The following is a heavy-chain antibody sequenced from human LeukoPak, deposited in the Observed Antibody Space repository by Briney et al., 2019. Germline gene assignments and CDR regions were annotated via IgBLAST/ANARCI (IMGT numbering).Heavy chain of an antibody. Sequence: PSETLSLTCTVSGGSIRSTSYYWGWIRQPPGKGLEWTGSIYYSGSTYYNPSLKSRVTISVDTSKNQFSLKLSSVTAADTAVYYCARGTLLGYSSGFDPWGQGTLVTVSS. CDR2: IYYSGST. J-gene: IGHJ5*02. CDR1: GGSIRSTSYY. D-gene: IGHD6-19*01. CDR3: ARGTLLGYSSGFDP. V-gene: IGHV4-39*07.